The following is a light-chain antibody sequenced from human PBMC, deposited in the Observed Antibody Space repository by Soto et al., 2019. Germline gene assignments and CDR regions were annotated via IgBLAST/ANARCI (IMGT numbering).Light chain of an antibody. CDR2: EVS. CDR1: SSDVGSYNL. V-gene: IGLV2-23*02. Sequence: QSALTQPASVSGSPGQSITISCTGTSSDVGSYNLVSWYQQHPGKAPKLMIYEVSKRPSVVSNRFSGSKSGNTASLTISGLQAEDEADYYCCSYAGSSYVFGTGTKLTVL. CDR3: CSYAGSSYV. J-gene: IGLJ1*01.